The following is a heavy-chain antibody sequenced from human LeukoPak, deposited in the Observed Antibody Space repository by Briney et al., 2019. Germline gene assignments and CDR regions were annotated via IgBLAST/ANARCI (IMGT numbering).Heavy chain of an antibody. J-gene: IGHJ4*02. CDR3: ARSYSSSWYYFDY. CDR1: GYTFTGYY. V-gene: IGHV1-2*02. Sequence: ASVKVSCKASGYTFTGYYMHWVRQAPGQGLEWMGWINPNSGGTNYAQKFQGRVTMTRDTSISTAYMELSRLRSDDTAVYYCARSYSSSWYYFDYWGQGTLVTVSS. CDR2: INPNSGGT. D-gene: IGHD6-13*01.